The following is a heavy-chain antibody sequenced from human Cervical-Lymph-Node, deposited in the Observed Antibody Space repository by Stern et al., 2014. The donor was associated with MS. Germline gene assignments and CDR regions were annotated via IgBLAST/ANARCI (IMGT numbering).Heavy chain of an antibody. J-gene: IGHJ5*02. D-gene: IGHD1-26*01. CDR1: GFTFSSYG. CDR3: ARDFSPRALLPTPGWFDP. Sequence: VQLVESGGGVVQPGRSLRLSCAASGFTFSSYGMHWVRQAPGKGLEWVAVIWYDGSNKYYADSVKGRFTISRDNSKNTLYLQMNSLRAEDTAVYYCARDFSPRALLPTPGWFDPWGQGTLVTVSS. CDR2: IWYDGSNK. V-gene: IGHV3-33*01.